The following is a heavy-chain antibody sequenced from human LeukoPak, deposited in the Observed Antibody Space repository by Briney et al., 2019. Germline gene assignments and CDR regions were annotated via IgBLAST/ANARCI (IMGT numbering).Heavy chain of an antibody. Sequence: GSLRLSCAASGFTFSSYSMKWVRQAPGKGLEWVSSISSSTSYIYYADSVKGRFTISRDNAKNSLYLQMNSLRAEDTAVYYCARGRNYYGSGSYYNPNFDYWGQGTLVTVSS. V-gene: IGHV3-21*01. CDR3: ARGRNYYGSGSYYNPNFDY. D-gene: IGHD3-10*01. CDR1: GFTFSSYS. CDR2: ISSSTSYI. J-gene: IGHJ4*02.